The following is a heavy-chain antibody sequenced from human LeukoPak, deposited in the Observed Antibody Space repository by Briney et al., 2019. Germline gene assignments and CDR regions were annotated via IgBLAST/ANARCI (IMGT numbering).Heavy chain of an antibody. Sequence: SETLSLTCTVSGGSISSGDYYWSWIRQPPGKGLEWIGYIYYSGSTYYNPSLKSRVTISVDTSKNQFSLKLSSVTAADTAVYYCAREHSDYGALVGAFDIWGQGTMVTVSS. V-gene: IGHV4-30-4*01. CDR2: IYYSGST. CDR1: GGSISSGDYY. D-gene: IGHD4-17*01. J-gene: IGHJ3*02. CDR3: AREHSDYGALVGAFDI.